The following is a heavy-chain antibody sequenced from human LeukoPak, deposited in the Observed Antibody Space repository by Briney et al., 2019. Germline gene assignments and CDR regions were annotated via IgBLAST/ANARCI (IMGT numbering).Heavy chain of an antibody. J-gene: IGHJ4*02. CDR1: GYTFTSYG. V-gene: IGHV1-18*01. CDR2: ISAYNGNT. Sequence: ASVKVSCKASGYTFTSYGISWVRQAPGQGLEWMGWISAYNGNTNYAQKLQGRVTMTTDTSTSTAYMELRSLRSDDTAVYYCARALYCSSTSCYGYYFDYWGQGTLVTVSS. D-gene: IGHD2-2*01. CDR3: ARALYCSSTSCYGYYFDY.